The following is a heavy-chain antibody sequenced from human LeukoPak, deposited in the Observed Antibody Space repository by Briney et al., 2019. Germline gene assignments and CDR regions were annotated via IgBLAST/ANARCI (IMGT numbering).Heavy chain of an antibody. CDR1: GLTFSSYA. V-gene: IGHV3-23*01. CDR2: IGGTGSST. J-gene: IGHJ4*02. CDR3: AKAPHYYDSSGYYFDY. D-gene: IGHD3-22*01. Sequence: QTGGSLRLSCAASGLTFSSYAMSWVRQAPGKGLEWVSAIGGTGSSTYYADSVKGRFTISRDNSKNTLYLQMNSLRAEDTAVYYCAKAPHYYDSSGYYFDYWGQGTLVTVSS.